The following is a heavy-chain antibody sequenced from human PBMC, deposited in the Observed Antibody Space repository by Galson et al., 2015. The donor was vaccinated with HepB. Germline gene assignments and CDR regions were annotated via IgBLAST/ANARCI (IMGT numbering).Heavy chain of an antibody. D-gene: IGHD1-14*01. CDR1: GFTFSSHA. CDR3: ARDRGNYNYYGMDV. J-gene: IGHJ6*02. CDR2: IWYDGNDK. V-gene: IGHV3-33*08. Sequence: SLRLSCAASGFTFSSHAMHWVRQPPGKGLEWVAVIWYDGNDKYYADSVKGRFTISRDNSKNTLYLQMNSLRAEDTAVYYCARDRGNYNYYGMDVWGQATTVTVSS.